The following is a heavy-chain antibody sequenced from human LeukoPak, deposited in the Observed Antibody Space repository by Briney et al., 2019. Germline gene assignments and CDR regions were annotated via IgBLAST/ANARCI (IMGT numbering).Heavy chain of an antibody. CDR1: GYTFTGYY. J-gene: IGHJ2*01. V-gene: IGHV1-8*02. Sequence: ASVKVSCKASGYTFTGYYMHWVRQATGQGLEWMGWMNPNSGNTDYAQKFQGRVTMTRNTSISTAYLELSSLRSEDTAVYYCVRASWCLGGPSCSKRYFDLWGRGTLVTVSS. D-gene: IGHD2-2*01. CDR3: VRASWCLGGPSCSKRYFDL. CDR2: MNPNSGNT.